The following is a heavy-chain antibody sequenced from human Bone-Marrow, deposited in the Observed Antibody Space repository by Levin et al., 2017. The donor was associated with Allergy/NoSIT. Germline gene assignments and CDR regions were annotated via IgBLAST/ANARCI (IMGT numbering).Heavy chain of an antibody. V-gene: IGHV1-46*01. CDR1: GYTFSRNK. D-gene: IGHD3-3*01. CDR2: INPGDDDI. Sequence: GESLKISCKASGYTFSRNKIHWVRQAPGQGLEWMGVINPGDDDIRYAQDFQGRITLTRDTSTSTVYMELRSLRSDDTAVYFCARDYEWSVDYWGQGTLVTVSS. J-gene: IGHJ4*02. CDR3: ARDYEWSVDY.